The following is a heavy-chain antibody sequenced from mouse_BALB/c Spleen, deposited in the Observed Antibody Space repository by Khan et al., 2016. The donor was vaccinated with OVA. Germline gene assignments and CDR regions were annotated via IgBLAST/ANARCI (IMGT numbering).Heavy chain of an antibody. CDR3: ARGYEFFPY. V-gene: IGHV1-26*01. CDR1: GYSFTVYY. CDR2: VNPNNGDT. Sequence: IQLVQSGPDLVKPGASVKISCKASGYSFTVYYMTWVKQSHGKSPEWIGRVNPNNGDTNYNQNFKGKAILTVDKSSNTAYMELRSLTSEDSAVFYCARGYEFFPYWGQGTLVNVAA. D-gene: IGHD2-12*01. J-gene: IGHJ3*01.